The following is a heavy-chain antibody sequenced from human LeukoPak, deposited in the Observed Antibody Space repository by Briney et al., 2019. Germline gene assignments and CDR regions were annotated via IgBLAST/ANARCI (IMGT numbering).Heavy chain of an antibody. D-gene: IGHD3-22*01. Sequence: GASVKVSCKASGYSFTNYDINWVRQAPGQGLEWMGWISAYNGNTNYAQKLQGRVTMTTDTSTSTAYMELRSLRSDDTAVYYCARDDSSWEHYFDYWGQGTLVTVSS. CDR3: ARDDSSWEHYFDY. J-gene: IGHJ4*02. CDR2: ISAYNGNT. CDR1: GYSFTNYD. V-gene: IGHV1-18*01.